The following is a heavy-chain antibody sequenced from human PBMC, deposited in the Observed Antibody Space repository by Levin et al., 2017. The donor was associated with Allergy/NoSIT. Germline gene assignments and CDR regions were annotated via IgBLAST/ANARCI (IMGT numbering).Heavy chain of an antibody. CDR2: ISGSGGST. CDR1: GFTFSTYA. V-gene: IGHV3-23*01. J-gene: IGHJ4*02. D-gene: IGHD6-19*01. Sequence: GGSLRLSCAASGFTFSTYAMTWVRQAPGKGLEWVSGISGSGGSTYYADSVKGRFTISRDNSKNTLYLQMNSLRAEDTAVYHCAKGTGWYTNGREDYWGQGTLVTVSS. CDR3: AKGTGWYTNGREDY.